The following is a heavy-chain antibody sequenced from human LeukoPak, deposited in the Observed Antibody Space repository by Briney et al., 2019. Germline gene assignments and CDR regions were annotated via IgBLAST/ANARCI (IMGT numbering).Heavy chain of an antibody. Sequence: ASETLSLTCTVSGGSVSSTTYYWSWIRQPPGKGLEWIASINYSGSTYYNPSLKSRVTISVDTSENQFSLKLSSVTTADTAVYYCARYVVYGSGKYYFDYWGQGTLVTVSS. V-gene: IGHV4-39*01. J-gene: IGHJ4*02. D-gene: IGHD3-10*01. CDR2: INYSGST. CDR3: ARYVVYGSGKYYFDY. CDR1: GGSVSSTTYY.